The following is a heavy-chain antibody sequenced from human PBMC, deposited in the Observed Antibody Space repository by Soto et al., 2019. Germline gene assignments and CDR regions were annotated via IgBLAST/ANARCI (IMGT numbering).Heavy chain of an antibody. D-gene: IGHD2-2*01. V-gene: IGHV1-18*04. J-gene: IGHJ5*02. Sequence: ASVKVSCKASGYTFTGYYMHWVRQAPGQGLEWMGWIDGHNGNTKYAQKVQERVTLTTDTSTSTAYMELRSLRSDDTAMYYCARVGDIVVVGPWFDPWGQGTLVTVPQ. CDR1: GYTFTGYY. CDR3: ARVGDIVVVGPWFDP. CDR2: IDGHNGNT.